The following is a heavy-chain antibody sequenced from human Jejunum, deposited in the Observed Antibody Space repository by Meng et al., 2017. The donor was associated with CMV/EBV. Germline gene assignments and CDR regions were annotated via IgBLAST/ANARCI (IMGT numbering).Heavy chain of an antibody. CDR3: ATDRMDTSARRGFFDY. CDR2: ISPTGDYI. J-gene: IGHJ4*02. CDR1: GFSFSILS. D-gene: IGHD5-18*01. V-gene: IGHV3-21*01. Sequence: GFSFSILSLNWVRQAPGKGLEWVASISPTGDYISYADSVKGRFTISRDNAKNSAYLQMNSLRFEDTAMYYCATDRMDTSARRGFFDYWGQGALVTVSS.